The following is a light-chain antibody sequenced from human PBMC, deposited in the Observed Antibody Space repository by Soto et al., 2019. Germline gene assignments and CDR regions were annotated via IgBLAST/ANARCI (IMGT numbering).Light chain of an antibody. V-gene: IGKV3-11*01. CDR1: QSVTSRY. J-gene: IGKJ5*01. CDR3: QQRSNWPPIT. CDR2: DAS. Sequence: EIVLTQSPGTLSLSPWERATLSCRASQSVTSRYLAWYQQKPGQAPRLLIYDASNRATGIPARFSGSGSGTDFTLTISSLEPEDFAVYYCQQRSNWPPITFGQGTRLEIK.